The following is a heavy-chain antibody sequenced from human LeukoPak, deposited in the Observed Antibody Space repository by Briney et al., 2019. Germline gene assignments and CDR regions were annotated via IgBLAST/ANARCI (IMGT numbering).Heavy chain of an antibody. CDR2: INWNGGST. CDR3: ARDRPHCGGACPSEAYVQH. Sequence: GGSLRLSCAASGFTFDDYGMSWVRQAPGKGLEWVSGINWNGGSTGYADSVKGRFTISRDNSKNTVSLQMNSLRAEDTAVYYCARDRPHCGGACPSEAYVQHWGQGTLVTVSS. V-gene: IGHV3-20*04. CDR1: GFTFDDYG. J-gene: IGHJ1*01. D-gene: IGHD2-21*02.